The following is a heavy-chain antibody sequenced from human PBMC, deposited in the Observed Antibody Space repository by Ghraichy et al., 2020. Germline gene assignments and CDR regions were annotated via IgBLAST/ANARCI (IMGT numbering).Heavy chain of an antibody. CDR2: IYYSGST. J-gene: IGHJ4*02. V-gene: IGHV4-59*01. CDR1: GGSISSYY. Sequence: SETLSLTCTVSGGSISSYYWSWIRQPPGKGLEWIGYIYYSGSTNYNPSLKSRVTISVDTSKNQFSLKLSSVTAADTAVYYCARAGYDFWSGYYIQFDYWGQGTLVTVSS. D-gene: IGHD3-3*01. CDR3: ARAGYDFWSGYYIQFDY.